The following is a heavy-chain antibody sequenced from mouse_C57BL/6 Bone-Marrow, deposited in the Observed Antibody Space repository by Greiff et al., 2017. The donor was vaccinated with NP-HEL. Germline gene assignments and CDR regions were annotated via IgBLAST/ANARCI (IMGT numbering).Heavy chain of an antibody. D-gene: IGHD2-3*01. CDR3: ARNSMIYDGYYYFAY. V-gene: IGHV2-2*01. CDR1: GFSLTSYG. CDR2: IWSGGST. Sequence: VKLMESGPGLVQPSQSLSITCTVSGFSLTSYGVHWVRQSPGKGLEWLGVIWSGGSTDYNAAFISRLSISKDNSKSQVFFKMNSLQADDTAIYYCARNSMIYDGYYYFAYWGQGTLVTVSA. J-gene: IGHJ3*01.